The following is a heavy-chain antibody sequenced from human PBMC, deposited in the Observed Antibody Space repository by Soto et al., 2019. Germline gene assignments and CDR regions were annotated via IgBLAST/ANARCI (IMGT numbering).Heavy chain of an antibody. D-gene: IGHD2-15*01. J-gene: IGHJ6*02. V-gene: IGHV3-48*03. CDR3: ARSFLSGGSCCYGMDV. CDR2: ISLSGSDI. Sequence: EVQLVESGGGLVQPGGSLRLSCAAAGFTFSNYEMNWVRQAPGKGLEWVSYISLSGSDIYYADSVKGRFAVSRDDAENSLYLQMNSLRAEDTAIYYCARSFLSGGSCCYGMDVWGQGTTVTVSS. CDR1: GFTFSNYE.